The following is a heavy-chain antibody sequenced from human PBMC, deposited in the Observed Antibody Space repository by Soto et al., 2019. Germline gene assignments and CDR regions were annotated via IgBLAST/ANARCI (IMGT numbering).Heavy chain of an antibody. CDR2: ISAYNGNT. V-gene: IGHV1-18*01. CDR3: ARDELWDSSGPDDA. D-gene: IGHD6-19*01. CDR1: GYTFPSYG. Sequence: ASVKVSCTASGYTFPSYGISWVRQAPGQGLEWMGWISAYNGNTNYAQKLQGRVTMTKDTSTRTAYMELKSLRSDDTVVYYCARDELWDSSGPDDAWGQGTLDTVSS. J-gene: IGHJ5*02.